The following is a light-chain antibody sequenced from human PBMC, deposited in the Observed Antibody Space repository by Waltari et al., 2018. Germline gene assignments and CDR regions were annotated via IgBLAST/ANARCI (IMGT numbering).Light chain of an antibody. CDR1: RSTIARNS. V-gene: IGLV1-44*01. CDR3: GSWDAGLNGWV. CDR2: RNN. Sequence: QSVLSQPPSASGTPGQRVTISCSGSRSTIARNSVNWYQQLPGTAPKLFIDRNNQRPSGVPDRFSGSKSGTSASLAISGLQSEDEADYYCGSWDAGLNGWVFGGGTKLTVL. J-gene: IGLJ3*02.